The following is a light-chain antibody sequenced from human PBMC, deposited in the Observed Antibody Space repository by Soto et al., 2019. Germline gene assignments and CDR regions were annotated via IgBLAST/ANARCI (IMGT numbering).Light chain of an antibody. Sequence: DIQMTQSPSTLSGSVGDRVTITCRASQTISSWLAWYQQKPGKAPKLLIYKASTLKSGVPSRFSGSGSGTEFTLTIRSLQPEDFATYYCQQSYSTSWTFGQGTKVDIK. J-gene: IGKJ1*01. CDR2: KAS. CDR1: QTISSW. CDR3: QQSYSTSWT. V-gene: IGKV1-5*03.